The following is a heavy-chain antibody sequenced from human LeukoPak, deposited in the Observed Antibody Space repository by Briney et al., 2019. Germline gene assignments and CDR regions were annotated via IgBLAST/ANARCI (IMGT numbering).Heavy chain of an antibody. CDR2: IGGSSGYI. CDR3: ARDQFFDY. CDR1: GFTFSGYS. V-gene: IGHV3-21*01. Sequence: GGSLRPSCAASGFTFSGYSMNWGRQAPGKGLEWLSSIGGSSGYIYHADSVKGRFTISRDNAKNSLYLQMNSLRDEDTAVYYCARDQFFDYWGQGTLVTVSS. J-gene: IGHJ4*02.